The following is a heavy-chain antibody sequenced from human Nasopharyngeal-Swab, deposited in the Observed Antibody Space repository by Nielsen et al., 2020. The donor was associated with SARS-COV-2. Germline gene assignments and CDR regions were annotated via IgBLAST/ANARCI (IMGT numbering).Heavy chain of an antibody. Sequence: GGSLRLSCAASGFTFSTYSMNWFRQAPGKGLEWVSSISSTSSYIYYTDSVKGRFTISRDNAKNSLELQMNSLRVEETAVYYCGRGGKLGALDIWGQGTMVTVSS. V-gene: IGHV3-21*01. CDR2: ISSTSSYI. CDR3: GRGGKLGALDI. CDR1: GFTFSTYS. D-gene: IGHD3-16*01. J-gene: IGHJ3*02.